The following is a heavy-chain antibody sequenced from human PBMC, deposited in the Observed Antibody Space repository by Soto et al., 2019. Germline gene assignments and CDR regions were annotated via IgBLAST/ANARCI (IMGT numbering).Heavy chain of an antibody. D-gene: IGHD3-10*02. Sequence: QVQLVESGGGLVKPGGSLRLSCVASGFTFSDYYMSWVRQAPGKGLEWLSYSSNSGTYTKYAGSVKGRFSISRDNAKNSLYLQINSLRDEDTAIYYCARSGDNYNVRAYWGQGTPVTVSS. CDR2: SSNSGTYT. J-gene: IGHJ4*02. CDR3: ARSGDNYNVRAY. V-gene: IGHV3-11*06. CDR1: GFTFSDYY.